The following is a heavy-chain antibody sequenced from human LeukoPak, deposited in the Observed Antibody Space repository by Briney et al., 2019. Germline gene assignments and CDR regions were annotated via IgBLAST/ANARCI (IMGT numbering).Heavy chain of an antibody. CDR2: IYYTGST. V-gene: IGHV4-30-4*01. CDR3: ARMGDFNGFY. D-gene: IGHD1-26*01. J-gene: IGHJ4*02. Sequence: XLXXXCXVSGGSINSGAYYWGWIRQPPGKGLEWTGSIYYTGSTYYNPSLKSRVSISVDTSKNQFSLKLSSVTAADTAVYYCARMGDFNGFYWGQGTLVTVSS. CDR1: GGSINSGAYY.